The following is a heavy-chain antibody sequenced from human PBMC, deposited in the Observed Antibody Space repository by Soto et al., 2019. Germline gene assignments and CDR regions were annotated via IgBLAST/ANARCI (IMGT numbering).Heavy chain of an antibody. Sequence: SETLSLTCTVSGGSISSYYWSWIRQPPGKGLEWIGYIYYSGSTNYNPSLKSRVTISVDTSKNQFSLKLSSVTAADTAVYYCARIVHGNTAMRSHYYFDYWGQGTLVTVSS. CDR1: GGSISSYY. CDR2: IYYSGST. V-gene: IGHV4-59*01. D-gene: IGHD5-18*01. CDR3: ARIVHGNTAMRSHYYFDY. J-gene: IGHJ4*02.